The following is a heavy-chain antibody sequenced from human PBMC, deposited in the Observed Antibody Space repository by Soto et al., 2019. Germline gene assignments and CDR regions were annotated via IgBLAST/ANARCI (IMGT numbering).Heavy chain of an antibody. CDR2: IIPTLGIT. J-gene: IGHJ4*01. V-gene: IGHV1-69*02. Sequence: SVKLSCEASGDTFGSYTISWVRQATGQGLEWMGRIIPTLGITIYAQKFQGRVTVTADKSTSTAYMELSSLRSEDTAVYYCATIKLGSNRLDYWGHGTLVTVSS. CDR1: GDTFGSYT. CDR3: ATIKLGSNRLDY. D-gene: IGHD3-10*01.